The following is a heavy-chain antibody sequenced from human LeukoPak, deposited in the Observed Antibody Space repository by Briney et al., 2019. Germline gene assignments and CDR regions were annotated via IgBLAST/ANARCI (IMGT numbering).Heavy chain of an antibody. D-gene: IGHD3-22*01. J-gene: IGHJ4*02. CDR1: GFTFSSYA. V-gene: IGHV3-23*01. CDR3: AKSSYYDSSGFYREYYFDY. Sequence: GGSLRLSCAASGFTFSSYAMSWVRQAPGKGLEWVSAISGSGGSTYYADSVKGRFTISRDNSKNTLYLQMNSLRAEDTAVYYCAKSSYYDSSGFYREYYFDYWGQGTLVTVSS. CDR2: ISGSGGST.